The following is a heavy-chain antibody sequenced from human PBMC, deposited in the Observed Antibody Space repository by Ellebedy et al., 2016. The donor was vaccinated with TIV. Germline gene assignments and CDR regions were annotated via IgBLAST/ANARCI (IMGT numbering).Heavy chain of an antibody. D-gene: IGHD2-21*02. Sequence: GGSLRLSCAASGFTVSSTYMSWVRQAPGKGLEWVSVIYSGGSTYYAGSVKGRFTISRDSSKNKLYLQMNSLRAEDTAVYYCASKGYCGGDCSTEYFHHWGQGTLVTVSS. J-gene: IGHJ1*01. CDR2: IYSGGST. CDR1: GFTVSSTY. CDR3: ASKGYCGGDCSTEYFHH. V-gene: IGHV3-66*01.